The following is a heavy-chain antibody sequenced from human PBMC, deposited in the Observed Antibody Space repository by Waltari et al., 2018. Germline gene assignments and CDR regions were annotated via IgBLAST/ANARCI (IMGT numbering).Heavy chain of an antibody. D-gene: IGHD2-15*01. CDR2: IIPGYGYA. CDR3: ARGGGVYDFQY. Sequence: QVPLVQSGAEVKKPGSSVKVSCKASGDNFNTYAITWVRQAPGQGLEWMGKIIPGYGYAYYAQTFQGRVLFNADESSNTAFMEVSSLPVDDTAVYLCARGGGVYDFQYWGQGTRVGVSS. CDR1: GDNFNTYA. J-gene: IGHJ4*02. V-gene: IGHV1-69*15.